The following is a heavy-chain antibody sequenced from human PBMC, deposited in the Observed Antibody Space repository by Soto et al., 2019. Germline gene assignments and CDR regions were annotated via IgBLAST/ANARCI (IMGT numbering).Heavy chain of an antibody. V-gene: IGHV1-2*04. CDR2: INPKSGGT. D-gene: IGHD2-8*01. CDR3: ARGDSTDCSNGVCSFFYNHDMDV. CDR1: GDSFTDYH. J-gene: IGHJ6*02. Sequence: TSVKFGWSAYGDSFTDYHIHWVRQAPGQGLEWLGRINPKSGGTSTAQKFQGWVTMTTGTSISTASMELTRLTSDDTAIYYCARGDSTDCSNGVCSFFYNHDMDVWGQGTTVTVSS.